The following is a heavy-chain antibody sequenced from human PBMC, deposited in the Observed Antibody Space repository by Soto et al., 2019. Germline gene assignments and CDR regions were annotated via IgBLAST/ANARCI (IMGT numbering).Heavy chain of an antibody. D-gene: IGHD3-10*01. J-gene: IGHJ6*02. Sequence: GASLKISCMGSGYKVSTWHNFTSYWIAWVRQMPGEGLEWMGIIYPGDSDTRYSPSFQGQVTISADKSINSVYLQWSSLKASDTAMYYCARAMVRGKNYYGVDVWGQGTTVTVSS. V-gene: IGHV5-51*01. CDR2: IYPGDSDT. CDR3: ARAMVRGKNYYGVDV. CDR1: GYKVSTWHNFTSYW.